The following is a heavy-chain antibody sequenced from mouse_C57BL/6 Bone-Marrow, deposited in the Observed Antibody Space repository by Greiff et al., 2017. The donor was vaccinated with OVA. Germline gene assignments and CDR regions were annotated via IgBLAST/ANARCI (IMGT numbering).Heavy chain of an antibody. Sequence: DVKLVESGGGLVQSGRSLRLSCATSGFTFSDFYMEWVRQAPGKGREWIAASRNKANDYTTEYSASVKGRFIVPRDTSQSILYLQMNALRAEDTAIYYCARDYYGSSYWYFDVWGTGTTVTVSS. CDR3: ARDYYGSSYWYFDV. D-gene: IGHD1-1*01. CDR1: GFTFSDFY. CDR2: SRNKANDYTT. J-gene: IGHJ1*03. V-gene: IGHV7-1*01.